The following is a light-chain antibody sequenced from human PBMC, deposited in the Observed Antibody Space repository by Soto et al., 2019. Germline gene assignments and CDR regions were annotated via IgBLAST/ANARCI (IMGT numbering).Light chain of an antibody. Sequence: QSALTQPASVSGSPGQSITISCTGTSSDVGVYNFVSWYQQHPGKAPKLMIYEVSYRPSGVSNRFSGSKSGNTASLTISGLQAEDEADYYCCSYTSSSIRVLFGGGTKLTVL. J-gene: IGLJ2*01. V-gene: IGLV2-14*01. CDR3: CSYTSSSIRVL. CDR1: SSDVGVYNF. CDR2: EVS.